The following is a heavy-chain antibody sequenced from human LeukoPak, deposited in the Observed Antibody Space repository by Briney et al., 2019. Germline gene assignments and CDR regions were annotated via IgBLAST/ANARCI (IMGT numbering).Heavy chain of an antibody. CDR3: ASLGEGAGRFHY. CDR1: GFTFSGSA. CDR2: IRSKPHSYAT. V-gene: IGHV3-73*01. Sequence: GGSLRLSCAASGFTFSGSAMHWVRQAAGKGLEWVGRIRSKPHSYATAYAASVKGRFTISRDDSKNMAYLQMNSLKTEDTAVYYCASLGEGAGRFHYWGQGTLVTVSS. J-gene: IGHJ4*02. D-gene: IGHD1-26*01.